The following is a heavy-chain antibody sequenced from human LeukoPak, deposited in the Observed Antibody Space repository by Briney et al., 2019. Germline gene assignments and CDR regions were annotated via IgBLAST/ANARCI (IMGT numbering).Heavy chain of an antibody. CDR2: ISGSGGST. V-gene: IGHV3-23*01. CDR1: GFSFSAYT. J-gene: IGHJ4*02. Sequence: GGSLRLSCEASGFSFSAYTMDWVRQAPGKGLEWVSAISGSGGSTYYADSVKGRFTISRDNSKNTLYLQMNSLRAEDTAVYYCAKVFPGVAGTYVHDYWGQGTLVTVSS. D-gene: IGHD6-19*01. CDR3: AKVFPGVAGTYVHDY.